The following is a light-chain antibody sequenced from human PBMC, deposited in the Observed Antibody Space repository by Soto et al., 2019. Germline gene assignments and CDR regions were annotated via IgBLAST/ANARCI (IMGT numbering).Light chain of an antibody. CDR2: GAS. CDR1: QSVASN. Sequence: ETVMTQSPATLSVSPGESVTLSCRASQSVASNLAWYQQRPGQAPSLLIYGASTRAPGIPARFSGSGSGTDFTLTISSLQSEDFAVYHCQHYNNLPITFGQGTRLEIK. CDR3: QHYNNLPIT. V-gene: IGKV3-15*01. J-gene: IGKJ5*01.